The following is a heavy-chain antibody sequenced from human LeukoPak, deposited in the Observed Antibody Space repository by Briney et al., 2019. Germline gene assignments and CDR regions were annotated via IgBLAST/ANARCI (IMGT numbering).Heavy chain of an antibody. CDR2: INPSGGST. J-gene: IGHJ4*02. CDR1: GYTFTSYY. Sequence: ASVKVSCKASGYTFTSYYMHWVRQAPGQGLEWMGIINPSGGSTSYAQKLQGRVTMTTDTSTSTAYMELRSLRSDDTAVYYCARNHPLRFQDYWGQGTLVTVSS. CDR3: ARNHPLRFQDY. D-gene: IGHD3-3*01. V-gene: IGHV1-46*01.